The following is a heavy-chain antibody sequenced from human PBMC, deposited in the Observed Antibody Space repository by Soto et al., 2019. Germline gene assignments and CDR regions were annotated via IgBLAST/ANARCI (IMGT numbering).Heavy chain of an antibody. V-gene: IGHV4-61*01. CDR3: ASVPPGVRGVQPFDY. CDR2: IYYTRTT. CDR1: GGSVSSGNYY. Sequence: PSETLSLTCTVSGGSVSSGNYYWSWIRQPPGKGLEWIAYIYYTRTTNYNPSLKSRVTISVDTSKNQFSLRLTSVTAADTTVYYCASVPPGVRGVQPFDYWGQGTLVTVSS. J-gene: IGHJ4*02. D-gene: IGHD3-10*01.